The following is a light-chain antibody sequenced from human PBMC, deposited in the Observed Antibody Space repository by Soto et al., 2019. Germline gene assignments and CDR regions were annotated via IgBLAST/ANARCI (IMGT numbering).Light chain of an antibody. CDR2: NAS. Sequence: VLTQSPATLSLSPGDSAILSCRGSQSVSTFLAWFQQKPGQPPRLLIYNASNRTTGIPARFRGSGSGTDFTLTISSLEPEDFAVYYCQQSSNWPPITFGQGTRLEIK. CDR1: QSVSTF. V-gene: IGKV3-11*01. CDR3: QQSSNWPPIT. J-gene: IGKJ5*01.